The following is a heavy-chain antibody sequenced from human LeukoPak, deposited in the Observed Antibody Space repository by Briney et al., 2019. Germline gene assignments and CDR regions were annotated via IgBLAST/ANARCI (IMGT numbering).Heavy chain of an antibody. CDR2: IKQDGSEK. D-gene: IGHD3-3*01. CDR3: ARVRFLERSQYYFDY. J-gene: IGHJ4*02. CDR1: EFTFNIYW. V-gene: IGHV3-7*01. Sequence: GGSLRLSCAASEFTFNIYWMSWVRQAPGKGLEWVANIKQDGSEKYYVDSVEGRFTISRDNAKNSLYLQMNRLRAEDTAVYYCARVRFLERSQYYFDYWGQGTLVTVSS.